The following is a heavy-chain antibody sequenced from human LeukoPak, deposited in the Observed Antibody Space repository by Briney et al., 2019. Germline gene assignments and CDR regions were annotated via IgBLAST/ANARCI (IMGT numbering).Heavy chain of an antibody. V-gene: IGHV1-69*13. CDR1: GGTFSSYT. CDR2: IIPIFGTA. CDR3: AREAALYSGSYYLLDY. Sequence: GASVKVSCKASGGTFSSYTISWVRQGPGQGLEWMGGIIPIFGTANYAQKFQGRVTITADESTSTAYMELRSLRSEDTAVYYCAREAALYSGSYYLLDYWGQGTLVTVSS. D-gene: IGHD1-26*01. J-gene: IGHJ4*02.